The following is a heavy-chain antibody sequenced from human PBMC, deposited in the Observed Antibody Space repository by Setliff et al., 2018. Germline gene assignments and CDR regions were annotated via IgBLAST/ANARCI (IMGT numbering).Heavy chain of an antibody. CDR2: ISHDGDRK. V-gene: IGHV3-30*04. J-gene: IGHJ5*02. D-gene: IGHD1-26*01. CDR3: TKGGSWSDH. Sequence: PGGSLRLSCVVSGFSFSTYAMHWIRQTPDKGLEWVAVISHDGDRKYYADSVEGRFTASRDNSRNTLYLQMNSLRSEDTAVYYCTKGGSWSDHWGQGALVTVSS. CDR1: GFSFSTYA.